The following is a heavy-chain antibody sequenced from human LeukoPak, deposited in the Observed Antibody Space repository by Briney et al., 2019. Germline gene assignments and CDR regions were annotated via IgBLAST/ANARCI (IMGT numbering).Heavy chain of an antibody. D-gene: IGHD3-22*01. CDR3: AKRLLWFGSDSSGYSDY. CDR2: ISASGGST. CDR1: GFTFSSYA. V-gene: IGHV3-23*01. J-gene: IGHJ4*02. Sequence: GGSLRLSCAASGFTFSSYAMSWVRQAPGKGLEWVSTISASGGSTYYADSVKGRFTISRDNSKNTLYLQMNSQRAEDTAVYYCAKRLLWFGSDSSGYSDYWGQGTLVTVSS.